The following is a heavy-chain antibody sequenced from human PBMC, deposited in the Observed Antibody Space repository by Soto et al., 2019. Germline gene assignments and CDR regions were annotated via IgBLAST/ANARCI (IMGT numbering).Heavy chain of an antibody. CDR2: IGGSSGST. CDR1: GFTFRSYA. Sequence: GGSLRLSCAASGFTFRSYAMSWVRQAPGKGLEWVSAIGGSSGSTDYADSVKGRFTISRDNSKNTLFLQMNSLRAEDTAVYYCAKYRSSTSCDAYYYWGQGTLVTVSS. V-gene: IGHV3-23*01. D-gene: IGHD2-2*01. J-gene: IGHJ4*02. CDR3: AKYRSSTSCDAYYY.